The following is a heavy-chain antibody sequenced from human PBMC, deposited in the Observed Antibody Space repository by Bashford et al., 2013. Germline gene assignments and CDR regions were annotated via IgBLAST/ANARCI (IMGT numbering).Heavy chain of an antibody. CDR3: TRDHCTATGCYEDSYYGVDV. CDR2: INPNSGAT. Sequence: ASVKVSCKASGYTFAGYYMQWVRQAPGQGLEWMGWINPNSGATNFAQKFQGRVTMTRDTSISTAYMELSRLRSDDTAVYYCTRDHCTATGCYEDSYYGVDVWGQGTTVTVSS. CDR1: GYTFAGYY. J-gene: IGHJ6*02. V-gene: IGHV1-2*02. D-gene: IGHD2-2*01.